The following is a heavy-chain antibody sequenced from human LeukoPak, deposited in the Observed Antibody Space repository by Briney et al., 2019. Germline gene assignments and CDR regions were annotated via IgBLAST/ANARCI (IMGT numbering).Heavy chain of an antibody. CDR1: GYSISSGYY. V-gene: IGHV4-38-2*02. CDR2: IYHSGTT. J-gene: IGHJ6*03. Sequence: SETLSLTCTVSGYSISSGYYWVWIRQPPGKGLEWIGCIYHSGTTYYNPSLKSRITISVDTSKNRFSLNLNSVTAADTALYYCARDQPYVDVWGKGTTVTVSS. CDR3: ARDQPYVDV.